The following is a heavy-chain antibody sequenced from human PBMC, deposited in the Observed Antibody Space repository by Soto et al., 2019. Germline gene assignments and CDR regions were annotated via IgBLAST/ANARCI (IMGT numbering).Heavy chain of an antibody. D-gene: IGHD5-12*01. J-gene: IGHJ3*02. Sequence: PGGSLRLSCSASGFTFSDYAMHWVRQPPGKGLEWVATVSSDGERKYYAMSVKGRFAISKDNSMSTLLLQMDTLGPDDTAIYYCAKGERSGRGPPFSCHISGQGTIVTVSS. CDR2: VSSDGERK. CDR1: GFTFSDYA. V-gene: IGHV3-30*18. CDR3: AKGERSGRGPPFSCHI.